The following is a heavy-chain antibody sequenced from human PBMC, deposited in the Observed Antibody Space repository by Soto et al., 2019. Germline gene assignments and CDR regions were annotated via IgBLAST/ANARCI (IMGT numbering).Heavy chain of an antibody. CDR1: GGSVTSGSYF. CDR2: IHSGGST. D-gene: IGHD3-16*01. V-gene: IGHV4-61*01. CDR3: GRGRRSGVGGGDS. J-gene: IGHJ4*02. Sequence: PSETLSLTCTVSGGSVTSGSYFWSWIRQPPGKGLEWIAYIHSGGSTSYNPSLKSRVTISADTSKNQFSLKLTSMTAADPAVYYCGRGRRSGVGGGDSWGPGTLVTVSS.